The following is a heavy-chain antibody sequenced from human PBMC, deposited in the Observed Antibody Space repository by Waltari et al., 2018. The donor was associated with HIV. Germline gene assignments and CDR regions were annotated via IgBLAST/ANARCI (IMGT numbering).Heavy chain of an antibody. CDR1: GGSISSSNW. V-gene: IGHV4-4*02. D-gene: IGHD3-22*01. CDR3: ARIGYDSSGYHPESYYYYGMDV. CDR2: IYHSGRT. J-gene: IGHJ6*02. Sequence: QVQLQESGPGLVKPSGTLSLTCAVSGGSISSSNWWSWVRQPPGKGLEWIGEIYHSGRTNYTPSLKSLVTISVDKSKNQFSLKLSSVTAADTAVYYCARIGYDSSGYHPESYYYYGMDVWGQGTTVTVSS.